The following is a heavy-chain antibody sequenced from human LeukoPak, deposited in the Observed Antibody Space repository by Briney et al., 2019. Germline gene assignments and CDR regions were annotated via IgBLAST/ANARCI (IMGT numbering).Heavy chain of an antibody. D-gene: IGHD7-27*01. J-gene: IGHJ4*02. CDR1: GYSISSGYY. Sequence: SETLSLTRAVSGYSISSGYYWSWIRQPAGKGLEWIGRIYTSGSTNYNPSLKSRVTISVDTSKNQFSLKLSSVTAADTAVYYCARGTGALWGQGTLVTVSS. CDR2: IYTSGST. V-gene: IGHV4-61*02. CDR3: ARGTGAL.